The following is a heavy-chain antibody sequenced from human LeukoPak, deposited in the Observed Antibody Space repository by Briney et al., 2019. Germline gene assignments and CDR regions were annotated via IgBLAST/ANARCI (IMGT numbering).Heavy chain of an antibody. CDR3: ARPSYYDILTGYYSDAFDI. CDR1: GYSFTSYW. D-gene: IGHD3-9*01. V-gene: IGHV5-51*01. CDR2: IYPGDSDT. J-gene: IGHJ3*02. Sequence: PGESLKISCKGSGYSFTSYWIGWVRQMPGKGLEWMGIIYPGDSDTRYSPSFQGQVTISADKPISTAYLQWSSLKASDTAMYYCARPSYYDILTGYYSDAFDIWGQGTMVTVSS.